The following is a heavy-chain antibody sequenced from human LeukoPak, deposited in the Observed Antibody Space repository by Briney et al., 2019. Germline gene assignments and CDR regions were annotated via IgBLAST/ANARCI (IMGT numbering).Heavy chain of an antibody. V-gene: IGHV1-18*01. J-gene: IGHJ4*02. D-gene: IGHD3-22*01. CDR2: ISAYNGNT. CDR1: GYTFTSYG. Sequence: ASVKVSCKASGYTFTSYGISWVRQAPGQGPEWMGWISAYNGNTNYAQKLQGRVTMTTDTSTSTAYMELRSLRSDDTAVYYCAADRYDSSGYYHFDYWGQGTLVTVSS. CDR3: AADRYDSSGYYHFDY.